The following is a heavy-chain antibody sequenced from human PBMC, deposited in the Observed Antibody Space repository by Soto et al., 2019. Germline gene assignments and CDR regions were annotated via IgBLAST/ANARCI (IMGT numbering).Heavy chain of an antibody. J-gene: IGHJ6*02. CDR2: INHSGST. CDR1: GGSFSGYY. Sequence: SETLSLSCAVYGGSFSGYYWSWIRQPPGKGLEWIGEINHSGSTNYNPSLKSLVTISVDSSKNQFFLKLSSVTAADTVVYYCARGWFLGRNYYGSGSYPWYYYGMDVWGQGTTVTVSS. CDR3: ARGWFLGRNYYGSGSYPWYYYGMDV. D-gene: IGHD3-10*01. V-gene: IGHV4-34*01.